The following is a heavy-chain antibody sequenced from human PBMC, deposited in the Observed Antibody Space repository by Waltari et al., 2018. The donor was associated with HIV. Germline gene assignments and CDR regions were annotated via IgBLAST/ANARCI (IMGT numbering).Heavy chain of an antibody. CDR1: GYSIGICSY. J-gene: IGHJ4*02. D-gene: IGHD6-19*01. V-gene: IGHV4-38-2*01. CDR3: ARGQGLGTFDC. Sequence: QVQLQESGPGLVKSSETLSPTCAVSGYSIGICSYWVWIRQPPGKGLEWIGISYHSGSTYYNPSLKSRVTISADTSNNQFSLKVSSVTAADTAVYYCARGQGLGTFDCWGQGTLVTVSS. CDR2: SYHSGST.